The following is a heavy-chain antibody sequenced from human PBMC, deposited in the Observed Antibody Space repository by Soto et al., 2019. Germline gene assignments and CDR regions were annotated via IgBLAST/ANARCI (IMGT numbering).Heavy chain of an antibody. Sequence: GGSLRLSCAASGFTFSSYAMHWVRQAPGKGLEWVAVISYDGSNKYYADSVKGRFTISRDNSKNTLYLQMNSLRAEDTAVYYCAKDSHPTTPPAHSDWGQGTLVTVSS. CDR2: ISYDGSNK. CDR1: GFTFSSYA. V-gene: IGHV3-30-3*01. D-gene: IGHD3-10*01. J-gene: IGHJ4*02. CDR3: AKDSHPTTPPAHSD.